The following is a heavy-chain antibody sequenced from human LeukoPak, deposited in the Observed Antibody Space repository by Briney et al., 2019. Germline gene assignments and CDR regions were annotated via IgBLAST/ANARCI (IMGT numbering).Heavy chain of an antibody. V-gene: IGHV4-4*07. J-gene: IGHJ4*02. CDR1: GGSISSYY. D-gene: IGHD3-22*01. Sequence: SETLSLTCIVSGGSISSYYWSWIRQPAGKGLEWIGRIHTSGSTNYNPSLKSRVTMSVDTSKNQFSLKLSSVTAADTAVYYCARSNSGYYEYYFDYWGQGTLVTVSS. CDR3: ARSNSGYYEYYFDY. CDR2: IHTSGST.